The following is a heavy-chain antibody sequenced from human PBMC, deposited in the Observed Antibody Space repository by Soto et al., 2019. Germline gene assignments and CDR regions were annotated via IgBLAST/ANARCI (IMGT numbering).Heavy chain of an antibody. Sequence: ASVKVSCKVSGYTLTELSMHWVRQAPGKGLEWMGGFDPEDGETIYAQKFQGRVTMTENTSTGTAYMELSSLRSEDTAVYYCARGPLEGYCSSTSCYPSFDPWGQGTLVTVSS. D-gene: IGHD2-2*01. V-gene: IGHV1-24*01. J-gene: IGHJ5*02. CDR3: ARGPLEGYCSSTSCYPSFDP. CDR2: FDPEDGET. CDR1: GYTLTELS.